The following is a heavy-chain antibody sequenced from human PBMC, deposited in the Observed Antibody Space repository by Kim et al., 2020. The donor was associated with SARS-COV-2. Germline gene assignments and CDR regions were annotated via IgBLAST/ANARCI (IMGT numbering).Heavy chain of an antibody. CDR3: TRMLSEATRFDY. Sequence: GGSLRLSCTASGFTFGDYAMSWVRQAPGKGLEWVGFIRSKAYGGTTEYAASVKGRFTISRDDSKSIAYLQMNSLKTEDTAVYYCTRMLSEATRFDYWGQGTLVTVSS. CDR1: GFTFGDYA. V-gene: IGHV3-49*04. D-gene: IGHD1-26*01. CDR2: IRSKAYGGTT. J-gene: IGHJ4*02.